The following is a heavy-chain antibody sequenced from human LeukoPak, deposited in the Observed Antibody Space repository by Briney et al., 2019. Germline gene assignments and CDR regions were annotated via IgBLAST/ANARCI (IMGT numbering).Heavy chain of an antibody. Sequence: ASVKVSCKASGYTFISYYMHWVRQAPGQGLEWMGIINPTGGSTNYAQKFQGRVTITTDESTSTAYMELSSLRSEDTAVYYCARVRFLEWLLLDAFDIWGQGTMVTVSS. CDR1: GYTFISYY. J-gene: IGHJ3*02. V-gene: IGHV1-46*01. CDR3: ARVRFLEWLLLDAFDI. D-gene: IGHD3-3*01. CDR2: INPTGGST.